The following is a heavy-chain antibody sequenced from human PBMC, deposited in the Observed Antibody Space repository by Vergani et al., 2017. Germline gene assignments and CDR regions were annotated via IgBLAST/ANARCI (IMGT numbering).Heavy chain of an antibody. V-gene: IGHV4-39*07. Sequence: QLQLQESGPGLVKPSETLSLTCTVSGGSISSSSYYWGWLRQPPGKGLEWIGSIYYSGSTYYNPSLKSRVTISVDTSKNQFSLKLSSVTAADTAVYYCARDPYDILTGAFDYWGQGTLVTVSS. D-gene: IGHD3-9*01. J-gene: IGHJ4*02. CDR3: ARDPYDILTGAFDY. CDR1: GGSISSSSYY. CDR2: IYYSGST.